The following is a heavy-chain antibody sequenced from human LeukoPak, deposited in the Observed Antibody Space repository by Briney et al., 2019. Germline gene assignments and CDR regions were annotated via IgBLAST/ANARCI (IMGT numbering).Heavy chain of an antibody. J-gene: IGHJ4*02. V-gene: IGHV1-46*01. Sequence: GASVTVSCKASGDTFTSHYMHWVRQAPGQGLEWMGIINPNGGSTSYAQKFQGRLTMTRDTSTSTVYMELSSLRSEDTAVYYCARDGVVPAFIRGPYYFDHWGQGTLVTVSS. CDR1: GDTFTSHY. CDR2: INPNGGST. D-gene: IGHD2-2*01. CDR3: ARDGVVPAFIRGPYYFDH.